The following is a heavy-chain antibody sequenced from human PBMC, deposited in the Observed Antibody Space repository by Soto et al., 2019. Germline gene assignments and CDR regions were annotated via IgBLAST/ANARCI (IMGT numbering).Heavy chain of an antibody. D-gene: IGHD1-26*01. CDR1: GVKFSSYA. J-gene: IGHJ3*02. CDR3: AKVKGRGATRASAI. CDR2: ISGSGGST. V-gene: IGHV3-23*01. Sequence: AVGSLRLSYGAAGVKFSSYASRWVLQAPGKGLEWVSAISGSGGSTYYADSVKGRFTISRDNSKNTLYLQMNSLRAEDTAVYYRAKVKGRGATRASAIWRQGTTVPVS.